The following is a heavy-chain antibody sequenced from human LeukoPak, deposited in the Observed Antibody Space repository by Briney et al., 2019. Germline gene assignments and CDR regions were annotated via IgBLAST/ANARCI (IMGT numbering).Heavy chain of an antibody. CDR1: GYIHTELS. D-gene: IGHD6-19*01. CDR2: FDPEDGET. J-gene: IGHJ4*02. Sequence: ASVKVSRKVSGYIHTELSMHWVRHAPAKGLEWMGGFDPEDGETIYAQKFQGRVTMTEDTSTDTAYMELSSLRSEDAAVCYCATGAIGTGVAGGAFDYWGQGTLVTVSS. V-gene: IGHV1-24*01. CDR3: ATGAIGTGVAGGAFDY.